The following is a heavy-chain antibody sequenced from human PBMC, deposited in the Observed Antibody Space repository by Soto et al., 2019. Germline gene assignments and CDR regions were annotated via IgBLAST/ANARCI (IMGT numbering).Heavy chain of an antibody. CDR1: GGSISSYY. D-gene: IGHD2-2*01. V-gene: IGHV4-59*01. Sequence: NPSETLSLTCTVSGGSISSYYWSWIRQPPGKGLEWIGYIYYSGSTNYNPSLKSRVTISVDTSKNQFSLKLSSVTAADTAVYYFARSTYEGHATSWTAATAYWGQGTLVTVSS. CDR3: ARSTYEGHATSWTAATAY. J-gene: IGHJ4*02. CDR2: IYYSGST.